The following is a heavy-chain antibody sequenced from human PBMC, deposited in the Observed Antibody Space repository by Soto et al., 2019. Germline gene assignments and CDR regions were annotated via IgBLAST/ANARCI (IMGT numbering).Heavy chain of an antibody. CDR1: GYTFTTYA. J-gene: IGHJ5*02. Sequence: ASVKVSCKASGYTFTTYAMHWVRQAPGQGLEWMGWINGGNGTTKYSQKFQGRVTITRDTSANTAYMELRSLRSEDTAMYYCAREVLVYCRFVACRRHSGIDPSGHGTRVTFSS. V-gene: IGHV1-3*01. CDR3: AREVLVYCRFVACRRHSGIDP. D-gene: IGHD1-20*01. CDR2: INGGNGTT.